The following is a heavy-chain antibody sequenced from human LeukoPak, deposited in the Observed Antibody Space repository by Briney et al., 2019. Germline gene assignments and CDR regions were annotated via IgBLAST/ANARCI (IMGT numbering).Heavy chain of an antibody. D-gene: IGHD6-13*01. Sequence: PSETLSLTCTVSGGPISGYYWSWIRQPPGKGLEWIGYIYYSGGTNYNPSLKSRVTISVDTSKNQFSLKLSSVTAADTAVHYCARGCSAGTPHNWFDPWGQGTLVTVSS. V-gene: IGHV4-59*01. CDR2: IYYSGGT. CDR3: ARGCSAGTPHNWFDP. CDR1: GGPISGYY. J-gene: IGHJ5*02.